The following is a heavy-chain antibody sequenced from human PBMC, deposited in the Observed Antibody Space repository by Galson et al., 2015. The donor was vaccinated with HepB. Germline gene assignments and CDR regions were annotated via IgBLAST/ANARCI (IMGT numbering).Heavy chain of an antibody. J-gene: IGHJ5*02. CDR3: GHRGYSRAYFGP. CDR1: GFSLNTRGVG. V-gene: IGHV2-5*01. Sequence: PALVKPTQTLTLTCTFSGFSLNTRGVGVGWIRQPPGKALEWLALIYGNDDKAYNLSLKTRLTITKDTSKSQVVLTMTDMDPADTATYYCGHRGYSRAYFGPWGQGALVTVS. D-gene: IGHD4-11*01. CDR2: IYGNDDK.